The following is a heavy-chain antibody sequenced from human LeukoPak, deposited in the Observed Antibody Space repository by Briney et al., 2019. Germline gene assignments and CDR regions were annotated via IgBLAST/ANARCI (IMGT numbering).Heavy chain of an antibody. Sequence: GGSLRLSCAASGFTFSSYAMSWVRQAPGKGLEWVSAISGSGGSTYYADSVKGRFTISRDNSKNTLYLQMNSLRAEDTALYYCAQDAGPVNYYDSSGYYYDYWGQGTLVTVSS. D-gene: IGHD3-22*01. J-gene: IGHJ4*02. CDR3: AQDAGPVNYYDSSGYYYDY. V-gene: IGHV3-23*01. CDR2: ISGSGGST. CDR1: GFTFSSYA.